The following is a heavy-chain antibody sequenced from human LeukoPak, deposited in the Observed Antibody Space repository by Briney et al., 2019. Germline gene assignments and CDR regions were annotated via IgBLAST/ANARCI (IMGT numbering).Heavy chain of an antibody. CDR3: ARALGYCSGGSCTRGYNWFDP. D-gene: IGHD2-15*01. CDR1: GGSISSSDYY. Sequence: PSETLSLTCTVSGGSISSSDYYWGWIRQPPGKGLEWIGSIYYGGSTYYNPSLKSRVTISIDTSMNQFSLKLSFVTTADTAVYYCARALGYCSGGSCTRGYNWFDPWGQGTLVTVPS. V-gene: IGHV4-39*01. CDR2: IYYGGST. J-gene: IGHJ5*02.